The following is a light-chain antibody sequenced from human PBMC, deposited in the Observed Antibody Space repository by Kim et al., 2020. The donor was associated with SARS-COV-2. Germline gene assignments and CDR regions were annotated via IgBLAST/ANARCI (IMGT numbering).Light chain of an antibody. V-gene: IGKV1-5*03. CDR2: KTS. CDR3: QKYNSYYT. CDR1: QSISTW. Sequence: DIQMTQSPSTLSASVGDRVTITCRASQSISTWLAWYQQKPGKAPKLLIYKTSNLESGVPSRFSGSGSGTEFTLTISSLQPDDFATYYCQKYNSYYTFGPGTKLEI. J-gene: IGKJ2*01.